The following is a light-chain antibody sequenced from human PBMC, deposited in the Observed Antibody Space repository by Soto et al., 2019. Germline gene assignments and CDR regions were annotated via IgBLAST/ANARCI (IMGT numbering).Light chain of an antibody. CDR2: AAS. CDR1: QSVSSSY. V-gene: IGKV3-20*01. CDR3: QQYGSSPFA. J-gene: IGKJ3*01. Sequence: EIVLTQSPGTLSLSPGVRATLSCRASQSVSSSYLAWYQQKPGQAPRLLIYAASSRATGIPDRFSGSGSGTDFTLTISRLEPEDFAVYYCQQYGSSPFAFGPGTKVDIK.